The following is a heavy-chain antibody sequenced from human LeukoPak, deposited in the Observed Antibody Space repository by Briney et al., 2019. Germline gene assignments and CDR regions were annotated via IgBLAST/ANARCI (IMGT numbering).Heavy chain of an antibody. D-gene: IGHD3-9*01. CDR3: ARVGDIVTDWGSFYYYNMDV. Sequence: ASVKVSCKASGYTFTSYGISWVRQAPGQGLEWLGWISAYKGNTNYEPKLQGRITMTTDPSTSTAYLEMRSLTSDDPGGYLCARVGDIVTDWGSFYYYNMDVWGKGTTVTIS. CDR1: GYTFTSYG. V-gene: IGHV1-18*01. J-gene: IGHJ6*03. CDR2: ISAYKGNT.